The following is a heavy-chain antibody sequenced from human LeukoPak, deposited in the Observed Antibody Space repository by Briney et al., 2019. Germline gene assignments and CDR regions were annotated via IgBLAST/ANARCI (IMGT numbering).Heavy chain of an antibody. Sequence: GGSLRLSCAASGFTFSNYAMTWVRQAPGRGLEWVSIIGISDNTYYADSVKGRFTISRDNVKNTLFLQMNSLGAEDTALYYCARGWNTTPRSGFDIWGLGTMVTVSS. CDR1: GFTFSNYA. V-gene: IGHV3-23*01. J-gene: IGHJ3*02. CDR3: ARGWNTTPRSGFDI. D-gene: IGHD1/OR15-1a*01. CDR2: IGISDNT.